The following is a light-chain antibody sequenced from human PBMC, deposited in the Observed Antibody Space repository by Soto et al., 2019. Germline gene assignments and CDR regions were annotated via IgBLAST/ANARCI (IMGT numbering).Light chain of an antibody. CDR2: EVS. CDR1: SSDVGSYNL. J-gene: IGLJ3*02. Sequence: QSVLTQPASVSGSPGQSITISCTGTSSDVGSYNLVSWYQQHPGKAPKLMIYEVSKWPSGVSNRFSGSKSGNTASLTISGLQAEDEADYHCCSYSGSSTFVVFGGGTQLTVL. V-gene: IGLV2-23*02. CDR3: CSYSGSSTFVV.